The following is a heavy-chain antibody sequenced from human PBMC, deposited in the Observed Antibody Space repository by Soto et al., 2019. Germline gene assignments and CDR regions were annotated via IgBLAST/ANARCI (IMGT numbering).Heavy chain of an antibody. J-gene: IGHJ6*02. CDR2: ISSSSSYI. V-gene: IGHV3-21*01. D-gene: IGHD6-13*01. CDR1: GFTFSSYS. CDR3: ARQAAAGKYYYGMDV. Sequence: GGSLRLSCAASGFTFSSYSMNWVRQAPGKGLEWVSSISSSSSYIYYADSVKGRFTISRDNAKNSLYLQMNSLRAEDTAVYYCARQAAAGKYYYGMDVWGQGTTVTVSS.